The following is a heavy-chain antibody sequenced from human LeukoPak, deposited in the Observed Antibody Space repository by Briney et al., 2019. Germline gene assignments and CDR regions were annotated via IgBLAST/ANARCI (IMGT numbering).Heavy chain of an antibody. V-gene: IGHV4-30-4*02. CDR1: GGSISSGDYY. CDR3: ARNIVGPRQVDY. Sequence: SETLSLTCTVSGGSISSGDYYWSWIRQPPGKGLEWIGYIYYSGTTHYNPSLRSRVTISRDTSKNQFSLKLSSVTAADTAIYYCARNIVGPRQVDYWGQGTLVTVSS. J-gene: IGHJ4*02. CDR2: IYYSGTT. D-gene: IGHD1-26*01.